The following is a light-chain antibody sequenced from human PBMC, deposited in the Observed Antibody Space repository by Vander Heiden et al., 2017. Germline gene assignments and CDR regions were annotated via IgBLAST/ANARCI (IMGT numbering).Light chain of an antibody. CDR3: QQRSNWPPLT. J-gene: IGKJ4*01. CDR1: QSVSSY. Sequence: DIVLTQSPATLSLSPGERATLSCRASQSVSSYVAWYQQKPGQAPRLLIYEASNRATGIPARFSGSGSGTDFTLTISSLEPEDFAVYYCQQRSNWPPLTFGGGTKVEIK. V-gene: IGKV3-11*01. CDR2: EAS.